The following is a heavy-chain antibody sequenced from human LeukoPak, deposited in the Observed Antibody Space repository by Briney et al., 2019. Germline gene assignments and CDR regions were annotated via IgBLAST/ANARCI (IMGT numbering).Heavy chain of an antibody. CDR1: GGSISSYY. Sequence: SETLSLTCTLSGGSISSYYWSWIRQPPGKGLEWIGYIYYTGNINYNASLKSRVTMSLDRSKNQFSLKLTSVTAADTAVYYCARIGIFWYFDLWGRGTLVTACS. J-gene: IGHJ2*01. CDR2: IYYTGNI. D-gene: IGHD3-3*01. CDR3: ARIGIFWYFDL. V-gene: IGHV4-59*01.